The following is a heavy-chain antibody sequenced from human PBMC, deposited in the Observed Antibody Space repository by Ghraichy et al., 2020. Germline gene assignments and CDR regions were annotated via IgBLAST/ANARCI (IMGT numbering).Heavy chain of an antibody. CDR2: MNPNSGNT. CDR1: GYTFTSYD. Sequence: ASVKVSCKASGYTFTSYDINWVRQATGQGLEWMGWMNPNSGNTGYAQKFQGRVTMTRNTSISTAYMELSSLRSEDTAVYYCASPKAQAPEAYYYYGMNVWGQGTTVTVSS. V-gene: IGHV1-8*01. J-gene: IGHJ6*02. CDR3: ASPKAQAPEAYYYYGMNV.